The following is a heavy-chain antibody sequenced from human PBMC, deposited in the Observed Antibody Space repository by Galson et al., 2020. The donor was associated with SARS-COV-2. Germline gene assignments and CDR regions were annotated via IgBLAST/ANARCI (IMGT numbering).Heavy chain of an antibody. CDR1: GFTFSNYA. CDR3: ARELKEGATDY. Sequence: GGSLRHSCAASGFTFSNYAIHWVRQAPGKGLEWVAVIWFDGRNKYYADSVNGRFTISRDNSKNTVYLQMNSLKVEDTAVYYCARELKEGATDYWCQGTLVTVSS. J-gene: IGHJ4*02. D-gene: IGHD1-26*01. V-gene: IGHV3-33*01. CDR2: IWFDGRNK.